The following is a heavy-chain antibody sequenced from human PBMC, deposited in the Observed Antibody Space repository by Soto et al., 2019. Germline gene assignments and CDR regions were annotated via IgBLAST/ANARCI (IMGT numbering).Heavy chain of an antibody. CDR3: ARGYCSGGSCYPHLFDY. Sequence: SDSMSLTCAFSGGSFKIYLCSVIVQPDVKGLEWIGRIYTRGSTNYNPSLKSRVTMSVDTSKNQFSLKLSSVTAADTAVYYCARGYCSGGSCYPHLFDYWGQGTLVTVSS. D-gene: IGHD2-15*01. J-gene: IGHJ4*02. CDR1: GGSFKIYL. CDR2: IYTRGST. V-gene: IGHV4-4*07.